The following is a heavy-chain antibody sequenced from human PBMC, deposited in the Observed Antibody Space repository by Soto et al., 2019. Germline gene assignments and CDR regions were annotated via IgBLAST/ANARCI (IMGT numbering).Heavy chain of an antibody. CDR3: ARDLTVSTDAFDI. D-gene: IGHD4-17*01. V-gene: IGHV3-30*02. Sequence: GGSLRLSCAASGIAFSGHGMHWVRQAPGKGLEWVAVIRFDGSTYYADSVKGRFTISRHNSKNTLYLQMNSLRAEDTAVYYCARDLTVSTDAFDIWGQGTMVTVSS. J-gene: IGHJ3*02. CDR1: GIAFSGHG. CDR2: IRFDGST.